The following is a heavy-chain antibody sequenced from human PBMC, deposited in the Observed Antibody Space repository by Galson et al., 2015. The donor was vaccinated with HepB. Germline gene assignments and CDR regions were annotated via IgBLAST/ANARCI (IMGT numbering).Heavy chain of an antibody. CDR1: GDSVSSNGAA. Sequence: CAISGDSVSSNGAAWNWIRQSPPRGLEWLGRTYYRSKWYYGYAVSVKSRITINPDTSKNQFSLHLNSVTPEDTAVYYCARSAGDLDYWGQGILVTVSS. V-gene: IGHV6-1*01. J-gene: IGHJ4*02. D-gene: IGHD7-27*01. CDR2: TYYRSKWYY. CDR3: ARSAGDLDY.